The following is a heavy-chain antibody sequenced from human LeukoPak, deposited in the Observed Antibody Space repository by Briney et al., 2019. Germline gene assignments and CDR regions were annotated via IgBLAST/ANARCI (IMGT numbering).Heavy chain of an antibody. CDR3: ARDGGVEGSTTWFDP. D-gene: IGHD2/OR15-2a*01. V-gene: IGHV3-21*01. Sequence: GGSLRLSCVASGFTFTNVMNWVRQVPGKGLEWVAHISTRTGSSGYADSVRSRFTISRDTARNSLYLEMNGLRVEDTAIYYCARDGGVEGSTTWFDPWGQGTQVTVSS. J-gene: IGHJ5*02. CDR2: ISTRTGSS. CDR1: GFTFTNV.